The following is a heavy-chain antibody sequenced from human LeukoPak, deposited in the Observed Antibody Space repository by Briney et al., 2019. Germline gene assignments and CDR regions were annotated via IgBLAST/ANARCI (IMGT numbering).Heavy chain of an antibody. CDR3: ATNYTALSAFDS. Sequence: PSETPSLTCTVSGGSINSYYWNWIRQPAGKGLEWIGHIYTSGSTKYNPSLKSRVTMSIDTSKNQFSLNLYSMTAADTAVYYCATNYTALSAFDSWGQGTLVTVSS. D-gene: IGHD3-3*01. V-gene: IGHV4-4*07. CDR1: GGSINSYY. J-gene: IGHJ4*02. CDR2: IYTSGST.